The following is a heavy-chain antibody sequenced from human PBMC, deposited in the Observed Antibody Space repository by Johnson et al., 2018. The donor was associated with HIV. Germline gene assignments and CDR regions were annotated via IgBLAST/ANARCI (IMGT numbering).Heavy chain of an antibody. Sequence: QVQLVESGGGVVQPGGSLRLSCAASGFTFSSYGMHWVRQAPGKGLAWVAFIRYDGSNKFYADSVKGRFTISRDNSKNTLYLQMNSLRHEDTAVYYCARDQGELRRTHAFDIWGPGTMVTVSS. CDR3: ARDQGELRRTHAFDI. CDR2: IRYDGSNK. V-gene: IGHV3-30*02. J-gene: IGHJ3*02. CDR1: GFTFSSYG. D-gene: IGHD1-14*01.